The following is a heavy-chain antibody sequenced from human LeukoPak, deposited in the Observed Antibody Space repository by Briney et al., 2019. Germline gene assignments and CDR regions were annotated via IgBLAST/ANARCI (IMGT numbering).Heavy chain of an antibody. V-gene: IGHV4-39*06. CDR1: GGSISSSSYY. J-gene: IGHJ4*02. D-gene: IGHD5-24*01. Sequence: SETLSLTCTVSGGSISSSSYYWGWIRQPPGKGLEWIGSIYYSGSTYYNPSLKSRVTISVDTSKNQFTLKLSSVTAADTAVYYCARLRRWPTVHFDYWGQGTLVTVSS. CDR3: ARLRRWPTVHFDY. CDR2: IYYSGST.